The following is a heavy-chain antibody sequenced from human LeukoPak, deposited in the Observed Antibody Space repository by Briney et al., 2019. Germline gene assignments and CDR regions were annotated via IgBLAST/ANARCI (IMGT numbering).Heavy chain of an antibody. CDR3: AKDRDSSSGSSYLDF. D-gene: IGHD6-13*01. Sequence: GGSLRLSCAASGFTFSIYVMTWVRQAPGKGLEWVSGISGSSTSTWYADSVKGRFTISRDNSKNTLYLQMNSPRAEDTAVYYCAKDRDSSSGSSYLDFWGQGTLVTVSS. J-gene: IGHJ4*02. CDR1: GFTFSIYV. V-gene: IGHV3-23*01. CDR2: ISGSSTST.